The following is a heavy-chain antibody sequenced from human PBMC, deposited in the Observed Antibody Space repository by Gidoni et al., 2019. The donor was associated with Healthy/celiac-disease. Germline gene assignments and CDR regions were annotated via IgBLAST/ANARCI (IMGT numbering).Heavy chain of an antibody. CDR2: ISYDGSNK. CDR1: GFTFSSYA. J-gene: IGHJ5*02. V-gene: IGHV3-30*04. CDR3: ARGRVVVAAKGVYNWFDP. Sequence: QVQLVESGGGVVQPGRSLRLSCAASGFTFSSYAMHWVRQAPGKGLEWVAVISYDGSNKYDADSVKGRFTISRDNSKNTLYLKMNSLRAEDTAVYYCARGRVVVAAKGVYNWFDPWGQGTLVTVSS. D-gene: IGHD2-15*01.